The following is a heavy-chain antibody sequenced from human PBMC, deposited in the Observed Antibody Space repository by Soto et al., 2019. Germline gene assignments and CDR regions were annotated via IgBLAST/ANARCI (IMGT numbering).Heavy chain of an antibody. CDR2: VVGSGGEI. Sequence: EVQLLESGGGLVQPGGSLRLSCAASGFTISTYAMTWVRQAPGKGLECVSGVVGSGGEIYYADSVKGRFTISKDNSKNTLYLQMNSLRAEDTAVYYCARDPIRYSSSWYGWGQGTLVTVSS. J-gene: IGHJ4*02. V-gene: IGHV3-23*01. CDR1: GFTISTYA. CDR3: ARDPIRYSSSWYG. D-gene: IGHD6-13*01.